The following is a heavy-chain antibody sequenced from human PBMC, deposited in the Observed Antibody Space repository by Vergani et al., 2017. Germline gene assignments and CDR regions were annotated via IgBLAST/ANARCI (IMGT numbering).Heavy chain of an antibody. CDR1: GYTFISYG. D-gene: IGHD2-2*01. Sequence: QVQLVQSGTEVKKPGASVKVSCKASGYTFISYGVSWLRQAPGQGLEWMGWIRPHNGDTNYAQQSQARVTMTTDTSTNTVYMELRSLRSDDTAVYYCARGGYCSSSAFYWFDPWGQGTLITVSS. V-gene: IGHV1-18*01. CDR2: IRPHNGDT. CDR3: ARGGYCSSSAFYWFDP. J-gene: IGHJ5*02.